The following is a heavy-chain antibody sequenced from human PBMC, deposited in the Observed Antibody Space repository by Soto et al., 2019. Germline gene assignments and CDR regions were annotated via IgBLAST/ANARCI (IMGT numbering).Heavy chain of an antibody. Sequence: QVQLVQSGAEVREPGASVKVSCKASGYSFTSLDINWERQTAGQGLEWMGWMEPSTGRTGYAQKFQGRVTMTRDTSINTAYMELTTLTSDDTAFYYCARGVSAGVDYWGQGTLVIVSS. V-gene: IGHV1-8*01. D-gene: IGHD1-26*01. CDR1: GYSFTSLD. CDR3: ARGVSAGVDY. CDR2: MEPSTGRT. J-gene: IGHJ4*02.